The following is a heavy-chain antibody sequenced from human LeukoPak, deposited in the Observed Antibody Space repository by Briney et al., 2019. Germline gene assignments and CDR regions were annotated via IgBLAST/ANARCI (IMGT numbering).Heavy chain of an antibody. D-gene: IGHD3-9*01. J-gene: IGHJ6*04. CDR3: AGLVIRTYYYYGMDV. V-gene: IGHV3-21*01. CDR2: ISSSSSYI. Sequence: GGPLRLSCAASGFTFSSYSMNWVRQAPGKGLEWVSSISSSSSYIYYADSVKGRFTISRDNAKNSLYLQMNSLRAEDTAVYYCAGLVIRTYYYYGMDVWGKGTTVTVSS. CDR1: GFTFSSYS.